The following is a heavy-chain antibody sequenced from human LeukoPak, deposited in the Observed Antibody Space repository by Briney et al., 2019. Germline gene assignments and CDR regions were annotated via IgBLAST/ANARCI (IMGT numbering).Heavy chain of an antibody. Sequence: GGSLRLSCAASGFTFSVYGMTWVRQAPGKGLEWLSHISSGGTTIYYADSVKGRFTVSRDNVENSLFLQMNSLRVDDTAVYYCVRDFEVPAAAPDYYYFYYMDVWGTGTTVTVSS. J-gene: IGHJ6*03. CDR3: VRDFEVPAAAPDYYYFYYMDV. D-gene: IGHD2-2*01. V-gene: IGHV3-48*04. CDR1: GFTFSVYG. CDR2: ISSGGTTI.